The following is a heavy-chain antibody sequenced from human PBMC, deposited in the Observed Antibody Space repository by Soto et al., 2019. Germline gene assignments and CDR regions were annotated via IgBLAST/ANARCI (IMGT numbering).Heavy chain of an antibody. D-gene: IGHD3-10*01. Sequence: SETLSLTCAVYGGSFSGYYWSWIRQPPGKGLEWIGEINHSGSTNYNPSLKSRVTISVDTSKNQFSLKLSSVTAADTAVYYCARGFFLPQVDGSGSSYFDYWGQGTLVTVSS. CDR3: ARGFFLPQVDGSGSSYFDY. J-gene: IGHJ4*02. CDR1: GGSFSGYY. V-gene: IGHV4-34*01. CDR2: INHSGST.